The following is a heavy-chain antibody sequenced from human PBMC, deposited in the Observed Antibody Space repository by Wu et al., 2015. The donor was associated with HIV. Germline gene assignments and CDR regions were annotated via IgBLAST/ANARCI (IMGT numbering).Heavy chain of an antibody. CDR1: GYTFTGYY. J-gene: IGHJ5*02. Sequence: QVQLVQSGAEVKKPGASVKVSCKASGYTFTGYYMHWVRQAPGQGLEWMGWINPNSGGTNYAQKFQGRVTMTRDTSISTAYMELSRLRSDDTAVYYCARDGIAARRGRGNWFDPWGQGTLVTVSS. CDR2: INPNSGGT. V-gene: IGHV1-2*02. CDR3: ARDGIAARRGRGNWFDP. D-gene: IGHD6-6*01.